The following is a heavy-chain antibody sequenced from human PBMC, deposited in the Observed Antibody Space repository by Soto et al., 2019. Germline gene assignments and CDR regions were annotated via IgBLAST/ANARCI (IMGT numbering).Heavy chain of an antibody. Sequence: GGSLRLSCAASGFTFSPYYMSWVRQAPGRGLEWVAVVSHVDDNKYYADSVRGRFTISRDNSKKMLYLQMNSLRADDTALYYCARGNMDVWGQGTTVTVSS. CDR1: GFTFSPYY. D-gene: IGHD1-1*01. CDR2: VSHVDDNK. CDR3: ARGNMDV. J-gene: IGHJ6*02. V-gene: IGHV3-30-3*01.